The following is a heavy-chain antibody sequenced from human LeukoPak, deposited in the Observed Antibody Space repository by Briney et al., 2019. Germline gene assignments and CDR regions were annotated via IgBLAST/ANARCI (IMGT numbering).Heavy chain of an antibody. D-gene: IGHD4-11*01. CDR3: LTVTIDY. Sequence: GRSLRLSSAASGFTFSGSAMHWVRQASGKGLEWVGRITSKANSYATAYAASVKGRFTISRDDSKNTAYLQLNSLKTEDMAVYYCLTVTIDYWEQGTLVTVS. CDR1: GFTFSGSA. CDR2: ITSKANSYAT. V-gene: IGHV3-73*01. J-gene: IGHJ4*02.